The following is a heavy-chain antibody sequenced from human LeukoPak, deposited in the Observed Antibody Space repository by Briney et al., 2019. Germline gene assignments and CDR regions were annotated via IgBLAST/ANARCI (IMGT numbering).Heavy chain of an antibody. D-gene: IGHD3-22*01. J-gene: IGHJ4*02. CDR1: GFTFSSYG. V-gene: IGHV3-30*02. CDR3: AKGKPFFLYDSSGSFDY. Sequence: GGSLRLSCAAPGFTFSSYGMHWVRQAPGKGLEWVAFIRYDGSNKYYADSVKGRFTISRDNSKNTLYLQMNSLRAEDTAVYYCAKGKPFFLYDSSGSFDYWGQGTLVTVSS. CDR2: IRYDGSNK.